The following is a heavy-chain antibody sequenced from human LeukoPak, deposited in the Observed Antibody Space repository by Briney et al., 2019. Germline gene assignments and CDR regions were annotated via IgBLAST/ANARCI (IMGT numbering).Heavy chain of an antibody. Sequence: ASVKVSCKASGYTFTSYYIHWVRQAPGQGLEWMGIISPSGDSTTYTQKFQGRVTMTRDTSTSTVYMDLSSLRSEDTAVYYCARGEYSSNWYSDYWGQGTLVTVSS. CDR1: GYTFTSYY. D-gene: IGHD6-13*01. CDR3: ARGEYSSNWYSDY. J-gene: IGHJ4*02. CDR2: ISPSGDST. V-gene: IGHV1-46*01.